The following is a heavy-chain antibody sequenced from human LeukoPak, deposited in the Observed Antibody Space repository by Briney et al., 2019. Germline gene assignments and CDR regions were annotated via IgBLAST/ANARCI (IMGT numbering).Heavy chain of an antibody. Sequence: SETLSLTCTVSGGSISSYYWSWIRQHPGKGLEWIGYIYYSGSTYYNPSLKSRVTISVDTSKNQFSLKLSSVTAADTAVYYCARGDQYYYYYGMDVWGQGTTVTVSS. D-gene: IGHD2-21*02. CDR2: IYYSGST. CDR1: GGSISSYY. CDR3: ARGDQYYYYYGMDV. J-gene: IGHJ6*02. V-gene: IGHV4-59*06.